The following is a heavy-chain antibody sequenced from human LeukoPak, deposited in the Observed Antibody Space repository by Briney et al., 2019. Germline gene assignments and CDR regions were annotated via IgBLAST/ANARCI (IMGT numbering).Heavy chain of an antibody. J-gene: IGHJ3*02. CDR2: ISWNSGSI. D-gene: IGHD3-22*01. Sequence: GGSLRLSCAASGFTFDDYAMHWVRQAPGKGLEWASGISWNSGSIGYADSVKGRFTISRDNAKNSLYLQMNSLRAEDTALYYCAKERAAFDDSSGYYYAFDIWGQGTMVTVSS. V-gene: IGHV3-9*01. CDR1: GFTFDDYA. CDR3: AKERAAFDDSSGYYYAFDI.